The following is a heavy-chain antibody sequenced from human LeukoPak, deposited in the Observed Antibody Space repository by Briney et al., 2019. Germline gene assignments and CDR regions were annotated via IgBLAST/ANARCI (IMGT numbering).Heavy chain of an antibody. Sequence: PGGSLRLSCAASGFIFSSYSISWVRQAPGKGLEWVSSISSSSSYIYYADSVKGRFTISRDNSKNTLYLQMNSLRAEDTAVYYCAKDQIVGATGLPNGAFDIWGQGTMVTVSS. J-gene: IGHJ3*02. CDR2: ISSSSSYI. D-gene: IGHD1-26*01. V-gene: IGHV3-21*04. CDR1: GFIFSSYS. CDR3: AKDQIVGATGLPNGAFDI.